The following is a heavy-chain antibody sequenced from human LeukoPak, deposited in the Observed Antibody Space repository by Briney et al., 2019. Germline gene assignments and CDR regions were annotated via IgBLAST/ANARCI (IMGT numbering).Heavy chain of an antibody. CDR2: IYYSGST. V-gene: IGHV4-59*08. Sequence: SETLSLTCTVSGGSISAYYWYWIRQPPGKGLEWIGYIYYSGSTKYNPSLKSRATISVDTSKTQFSLKLSSVNAADTAVYYCARCVAVAACFDPWGQGTLVTVSS. CDR1: GGSISAYY. D-gene: IGHD6-19*01. J-gene: IGHJ5*02. CDR3: ARCVAVAACFDP.